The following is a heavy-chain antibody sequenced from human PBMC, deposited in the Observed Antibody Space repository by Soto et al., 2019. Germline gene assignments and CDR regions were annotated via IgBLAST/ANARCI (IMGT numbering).Heavy chain of an antibody. D-gene: IGHD2-2*01. CDR1: GFTFNNYA. CDR3: TNGYCISNNCYGGRDP. J-gene: IGHJ5*02. CDR2: ISGSGAGT. V-gene: IGHV3-23*01. Sequence: EVRLLESGGGLVQPGGSLRLSCAASGFTFNNYAMKWVRQAPGKGLEWVSAISGSGAGTYYADSVKGRFIISRDNSKNTLYLQMNSLRVDDTAVYYCTNGYCISNNCYGGRDPWGQGTLVTVSS.